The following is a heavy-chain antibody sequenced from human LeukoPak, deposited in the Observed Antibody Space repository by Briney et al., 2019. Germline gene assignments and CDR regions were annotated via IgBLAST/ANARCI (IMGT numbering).Heavy chain of an antibody. CDR2: IYYSGST. CDR3: ARDDGQQQPAL. J-gene: IGHJ4*02. D-gene: IGHD6-13*01. V-gene: IGHV4-59*01. Sequence: SETLSLTCTVSGGSISSYYWSWIRQPPGKGLEWIGYIYYSGSTNYNPSLKSRVTISVDTSKNQFSLKLSSVTAADTAVYYCARDDGQQQPALWGQGTLVTVSS. CDR1: GGSISSYY.